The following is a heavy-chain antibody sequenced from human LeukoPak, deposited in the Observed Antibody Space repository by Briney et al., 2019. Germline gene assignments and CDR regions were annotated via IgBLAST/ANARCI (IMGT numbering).Heavy chain of an antibody. CDR3: ARDFWGAYRVDYFDC. CDR1: GLTFSSYW. CDR2: IKEDGSAK. J-gene: IGHJ4*02. D-gene: IGHD3-3*01. V-gene: IGHV3-7*01. Sequence: PGGSLSLSCVASGLTFSSYWMTWVRQAPGKALEGVANIKEDGSAKSYVDSVKGRFTISRDNAKNSLYLQMDSLRVEDTAVYYCARDFWGAYRVDYFDCWGQGTLVTVSS.